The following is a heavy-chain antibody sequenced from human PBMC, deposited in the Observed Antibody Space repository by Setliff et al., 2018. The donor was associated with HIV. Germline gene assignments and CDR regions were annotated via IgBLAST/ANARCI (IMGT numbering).Heavy chain of an antibody. D-gene: IGHD6-19*01. J-gene: IGHJ6*02. CDR3: AKHLSPGSGWYSKARGMDV. CDR2: IYPGDSDT. V-gene: IGHV5-51*01. Sequence: GESLKISCHLSGYSFVDFWIGWVRQMPGKGLEWVGFIYPGDSDTTYSPSFQGQVTISADKSISTAYLQWSSLKASDTAMYYCAKHLSPGSGWYSKARGMDVWGQGTTVTV. CDR1: GYSFVDFW.